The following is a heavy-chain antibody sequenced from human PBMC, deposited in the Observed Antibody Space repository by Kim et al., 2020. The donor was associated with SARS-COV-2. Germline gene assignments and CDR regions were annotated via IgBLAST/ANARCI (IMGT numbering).Heavy chain of an antibody. J-gene: IGHJ4*02. Sequence: GGSLRLSCTTSGFTFFGHAMSWVRQAPGKGLEWVSSIDGSDGTTYYVDSVKGRFSISSDASRNTLYLQMSALRADDTATYYCLKGGWGWIWGYWGQGTL. CDR3: LKGGWGWIWGY. D-gene: IGHD2-21*01. CDR1: GFTFFGHA. CDR2: IDGSDGTT. V-gene: IGHV3-23*01.